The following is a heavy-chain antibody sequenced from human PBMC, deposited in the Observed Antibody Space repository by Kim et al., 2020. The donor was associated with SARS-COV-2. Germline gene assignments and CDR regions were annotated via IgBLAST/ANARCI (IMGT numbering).Heavy chain of an antibody. Sequence: SVKVSCKASGGTFSSYAISWVRQAPGQGLEWMGGIIPIFGTANYAQKFQGRVTITADESTSTAYMELSSLRSEDTAVYYCARSATRRGVTYYDILTGYPYFDYWGQGTLVTVSS. CDR2: IIPIFGTA. D-gene: IGHD3-9*01. CDR3: ARSATRRGVTYYDILTGYPYFDY. CDR1: GGTFSSYA. J-gene: IGHJ4*02. V-gene: IGHV1-69*13.